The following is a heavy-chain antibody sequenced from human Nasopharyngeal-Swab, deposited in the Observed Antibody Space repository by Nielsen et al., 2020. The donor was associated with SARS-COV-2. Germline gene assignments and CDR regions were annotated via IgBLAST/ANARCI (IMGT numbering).Heavy chain of an antibody. CDR2: TIPVFGTP. CDR3: ARLNNYDSGGYYYMDY. Sequence: WVRQAPGQGLEWMGGTIPVFGTPIYAQKFQGRVTITADESTSTAYMELSSLRSEDTAFYYCARLNNYDSGGYYYMDYWGQGTLVTVSS. V-gene: IGHV1-69*01. J-gene: IGHJ4*02. D-gene: IGHD3-22*01.